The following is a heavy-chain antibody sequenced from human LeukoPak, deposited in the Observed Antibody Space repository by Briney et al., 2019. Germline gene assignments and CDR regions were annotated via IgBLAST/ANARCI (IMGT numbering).Heavy chain of an antibody. CDR2: ISGSGGLT. J-gene: IGHJ4*02. CDR3: ARDATYSSGWYYGY. CDR1: GFTFTNYA. V-gene: IGHV3-23*01. Sequence: GGSLRLSCTASGFTFTNYAMTWVRQTPGKGLEWVSSISGSGGLTYYADSVRGRFTISRDNSKNTLYLQMNSLRSDDTAVYYCARDATYSSGWYYGYWGQGTLVTVSS. D-gene: IGHD6-19*01.